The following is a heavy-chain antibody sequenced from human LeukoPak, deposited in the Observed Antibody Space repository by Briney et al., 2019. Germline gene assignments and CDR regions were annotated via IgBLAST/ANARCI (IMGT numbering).Heavy chain of an antibody. Sequence: ASVKVSCKASGYTFTGYYMHWARQAPGQGLEWMGWINPNSGGTNYAQKFQGRVTMTRDTSISTAYMELSRLRSDDTAVYYCARDVGRIAARVRNWFDPWGQGTLVTVSS. V-gene: IGHV1-2*02. CDR3: ARDVGRIAARVRNWFDP. J-gene: IGHJ5*02. CDR2: INPNSGGT. CDR1: GYTFTGYY. D-gene: IGHD6-6*01.